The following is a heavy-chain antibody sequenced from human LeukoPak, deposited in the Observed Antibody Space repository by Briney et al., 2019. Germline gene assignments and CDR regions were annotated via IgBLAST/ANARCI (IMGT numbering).Heavy chain of an antibody. CDR2: MNPNSGNT. Sequence: ASVKVSCKASGCTFTSYDINWVRQATGQGLEWMGWMNPNSGNTGYAQKFQGRVTMTRNTSISTAYMELSSLRSEDTAVYYCARGGRGAVVPADWGQGTLVTVSS. CDR3: ARGGRGAVVPAD. D-gene: IGHD2-2*01. V-gene: IGHV1-8*01. CDR1: GCTFTSYD. J-gene: IGHJ4*02.